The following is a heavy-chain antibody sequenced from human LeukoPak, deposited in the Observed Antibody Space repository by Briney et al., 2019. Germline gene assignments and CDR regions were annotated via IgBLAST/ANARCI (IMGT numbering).Heavy chain of an antibody. D-gene: IGHD3-10*01. J-gene: IGHJ4*02. Sequence: GGSLRLSCAASGFTVSSNYMSWVRQAPGKGLEWVSVIYSGGSTYYADSVKGRFTISRDNSKNTLYLQMNSLRAEDTAVYYCAKSLYGSGSYYTGLDYWGQGTLVTVSS. CDR2: IYSGGST. CDR1: GFTVSSNY. V-gene: IGHV3-66*01. CDR3: AKSLYGSGSYYTGLDY.